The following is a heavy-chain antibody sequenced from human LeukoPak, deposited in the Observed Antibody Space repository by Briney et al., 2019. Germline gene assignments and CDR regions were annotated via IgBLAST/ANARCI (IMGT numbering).Heavy chain of an antibody. J-gene: IGHJ4*02. CDR1: GFIVSSNF. Sequence: GGSLRLSCGASGFIVSSNFMTWVRQSPGKRLEWVSIMYYTGTTHYADSVKGRFTISRDNSKNTVYLQMNSLRDDDTAVYYCARARGVGELFFESWGQGTLVTVSS. V-gene: IGHV3-53*01. CDR2: MYYTGTT. CDR3: ARARGVGELFFES. D-gene: IGHD3-10*01.